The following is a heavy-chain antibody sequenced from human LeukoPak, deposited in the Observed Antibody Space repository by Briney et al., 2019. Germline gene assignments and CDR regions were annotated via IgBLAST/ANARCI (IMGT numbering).Heavy chain of an antibody. CDR3: ARSGRKGYCTNGVCPRLYNWFDP. CDR1: GGSFSGYY. CDR2: INHSGST. V-gene: IGHV4-34*01. D-gene: IGHD2-8*01. J-gene: IGHJ5*02. Sequence: SETLSLTCAVYGGSFSGYYWSWIRQPPGKGLEWIEEINHSGSTNYNPSLKSRVTISVDTSKNQFSLKLSSVTAADTAVYYCARSGRKGYCTNGVCPRLYNWFDPWGQGTLVTVSS.